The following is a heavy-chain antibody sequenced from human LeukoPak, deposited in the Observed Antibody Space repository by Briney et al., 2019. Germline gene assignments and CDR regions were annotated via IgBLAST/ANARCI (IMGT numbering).Heavy chain of an antibody. D-gene: IGHD6-6*01. V-gene: IGHV1-18*04. Sequence: ASVKVSCKASGYTFTGYYMHWVRQAPGQGLEWMGWISAYNGNTNYAQKLQGRVTMTTDTSTSTAYMEPRSLRSDDTAVYYCARDRRYSSPYYFDYWGQGTLVTVSS. CDR1: GYTFTGYY. J-gene: IGHJ4*02. CDR3: ARDRRYSSPYYFDY. CDR2: ISAYNGNT.